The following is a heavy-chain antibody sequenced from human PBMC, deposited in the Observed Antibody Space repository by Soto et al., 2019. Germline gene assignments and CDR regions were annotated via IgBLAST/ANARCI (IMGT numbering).Heavy chain of an antibody. D-gene: IGHD3-3*01. CDR1: GYTFTSYY. V-gene: IGHV1-46*01. CDR3: ARDLTKIPAFDY. CDR2: INPSGGST. J-gene: IGHJ4*02. Sequence: GASVKVSCKASGYTFTSYYMHWLRQAPGQGLEWMGIINPSGGSTSYAQKFQGRVTMTRDTSTSTVYMELSSLRSEDTAVYYCARDLTKIPAFDYWGQGTLVTVSS.